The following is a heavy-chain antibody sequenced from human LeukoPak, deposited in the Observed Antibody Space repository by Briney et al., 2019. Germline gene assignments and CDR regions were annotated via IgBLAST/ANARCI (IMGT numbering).Heavy chain of an antibody. CDR1: GGSTSGYY. CDR3: ARDHNSGWYGDR. J-gene: IGHJ4*02. CDR2: GFYSGST. D-gene: IGHD6-19*01. Sequence: PSETLSLTCTVSGGSTSGYYWSWFRQPPGKGLEWIGYGFYSGSTNSNPTLKSRVTTSVDTSKVQFSMKLSSVTAADTAVDDCARDHNSGWYGDRWGQGNLVTVSS. V-gene: IGHV4-59*01.